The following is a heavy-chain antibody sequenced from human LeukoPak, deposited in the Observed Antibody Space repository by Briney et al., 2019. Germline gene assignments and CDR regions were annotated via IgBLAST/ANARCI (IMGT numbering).Heavy chain of an antibody. CDR3: ARESGRYSSTIFDY. D-gene: IGHD6-13*01. J-gene: IGHJ4*02. Sequence: SETLSLTCTVSGGSISSYYWSWIRQPPGKGLEWIGYIYYSGSTNYNPSLKSRVTISVDTSKNQFSLKLGSVTAADTAVYYCARESGRYSSTIFDYWGQGTLATVSS. CDR1: GGSISSYY. CDR2: IYYSGST. V-gene: IGHV4-59*01.